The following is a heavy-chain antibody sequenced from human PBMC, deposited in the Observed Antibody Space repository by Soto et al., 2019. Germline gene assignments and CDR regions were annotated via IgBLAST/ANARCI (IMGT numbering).Heavy chain of an antibody. J-gene: IGHJ3*02. CDR3: AKGQSGYYYDSSGYRENAFDI. CDR2: ISYDGSNK. Sequence: GGSLRPSCAASGFTFSSYGMHWVRQAPGKGLEWVAVISYDGSNKYYADSVKGRFTISRDNSKNTLYLQMNSLRAEDTAVYYCAKGQSGYYYDSSGYRENAFDIWGQGTMVTVSS. D-gene: IGHD3-22*01. V-gene: IGHV3-30*18. CDR1: GFTFSSYG.